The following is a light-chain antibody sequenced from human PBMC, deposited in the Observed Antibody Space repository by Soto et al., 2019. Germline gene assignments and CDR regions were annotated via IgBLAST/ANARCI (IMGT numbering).Light chain of an antibody. J-gene: IGKJ1*01. CDR2: GAS. CDR3: QQYNNWPPDRT. Sequence: EIVMTQSPATLSVSPGERATLSCRASQSVGSNLAWYQQKPGQAPRLLIYGASTRATGIPARFSGGGSGTEFTLTTGCLQSEDFAMYFCQQYNNWPPDRTFGQGTEVEIK. V-gene: IGKV3-15*01. CDR1: QSVGSN.